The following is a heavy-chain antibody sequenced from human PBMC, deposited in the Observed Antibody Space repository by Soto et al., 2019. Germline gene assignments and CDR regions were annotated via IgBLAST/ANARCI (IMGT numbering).Heavy chain of an antibody. V-gene: IGHV3-72*01. D-gene: IGHD1-26*01. Sequence: EVQLLESGGGLVQPGGSLRLSCVVSGFTLSDHYIYWVRQAPGKGLEWVGRTKNKAQRYTTEYAASVKGRFTISRDDSENSVYLQMNSLKTEDTAVYYCVRWDSGNPENWGQGTLVTVSS. CDR3: VRWDSGNPEN. J-gene: IGHJ4*02. CDR2: TKNKAQRYTT. CDR1: GFTLSDHY.